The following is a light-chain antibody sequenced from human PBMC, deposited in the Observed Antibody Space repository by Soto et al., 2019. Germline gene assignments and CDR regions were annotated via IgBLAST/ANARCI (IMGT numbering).Light chain of an antibody. CDR2: GAS. CDR1: QSVSSN. CDR3: QQYNNWPST. V-gene: IGKV3-15*01. J-gene: IGKJ1*01. Sequence: EIVMTQSPAPLSVSPGERATLSCRASQSVSSNLAWYQQKPGQAPRLLIYGASTRATGIPAKFSGSGSGTEFTLTISSLQSEDFAVFYCQQYNNWPSTFGQGTKVAI.